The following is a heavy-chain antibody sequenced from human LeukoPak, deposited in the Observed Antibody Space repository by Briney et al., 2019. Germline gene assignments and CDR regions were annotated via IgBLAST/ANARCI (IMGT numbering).Heavy chain of an antibody. V-gene: IGHV4-39*07. CDR1: GGSISSGSYY. D-gene: IGHD4-11*01. J-gene: IGHJ6*03. Sequence: SETLSLTCTVSGGSISSGSYYWSWIRQPAGKGLEWIGSIYHSGSTYYNPSLKSRVTISVDTSKNQFSLKLSSVTAADTAVYYCARGGSNHYYYYYYYMDVWGKGATVTVSS. CDR3: ARGGSNHYYYYYYYMDV. CDR2: IYHSGST.